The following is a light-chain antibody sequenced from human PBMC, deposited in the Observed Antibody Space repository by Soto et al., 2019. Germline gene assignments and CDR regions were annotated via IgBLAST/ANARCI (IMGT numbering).Light chain of an antibody. CDR3: QQYGSSPPSST. Sequence: EVVLTQSPGTLSLSPGERATLSCRASQRVSSGYLAWYQQKPGQAPRLLIYGASSRAIGIPDRFSGRGSGTDFTLTISRLEPEDFAVYYCQQYGSSPPSSTFGQGTRLEIK. J-gene: IGKJ5*01. V-gene: IGKV3-20*01. CDR1: QRVSSGY. CDR2: GAS.